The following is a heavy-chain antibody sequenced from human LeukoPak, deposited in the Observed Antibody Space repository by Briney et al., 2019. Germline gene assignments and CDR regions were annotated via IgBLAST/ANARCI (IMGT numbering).Heavy chain of an antibody. D-gene: IGHD2-21*01. CDR3: ARAPSSYFYYMGV. Sequence: SETLSLTCTVSGGSISSYYWSWIRQPPGKGLEWIGYFHYSGSTNYNPPLKSRVTMSLDTSKNQFSLKLSSLTAADTAVYYCARAPSSYFYYMGVWGKGTTVTVSS. J-gene: IGHJ6*03. CDR2: FHYSGST. CDR1: GGSISSYY. V-gene: IGHV4-59*01.